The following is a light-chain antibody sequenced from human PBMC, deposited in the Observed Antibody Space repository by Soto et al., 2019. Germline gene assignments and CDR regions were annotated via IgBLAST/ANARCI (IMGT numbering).Light chain of an antibody. CDR3: ATWDGGLNGVV. CDR2: DND. CDR1: SSNIGSSY. V-gene: IGLV1-51*01. J-gene: IGLJ2*01. Sequence: QSVLTQPPSVSAAPGQTVAISCSGRSSNIGSSYVSWYQQLPGTAPRVVIFDNDRRPSGIPDRFSGSKSGTSATLGITGLQTGDEADYYCATWDGGLNGVVFGGGTKLTVL.